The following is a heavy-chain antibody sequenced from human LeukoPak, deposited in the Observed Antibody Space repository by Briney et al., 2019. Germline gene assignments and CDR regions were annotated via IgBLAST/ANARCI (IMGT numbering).Heavy chain of an antibody. Sequence: GESLKISCKGSGYSFTTYWIGWVRQMPGKGLEWMGIIYPGDSDTKYSPSFQGQVTISADKSTSTAYLQWSSLKASDTAMYYCARHQGSGSHRFRYYYYMDVWGKGTTVTVSS. J-gene: IGHJ6*03. V-gene: IGHV5-51*01. CDR1: GYSFTTYW. CDR2: IYPGDSDT. D-gene: IGHD3-10*01. CDR3: ARHQGSGSHRFRYYYYMDV.